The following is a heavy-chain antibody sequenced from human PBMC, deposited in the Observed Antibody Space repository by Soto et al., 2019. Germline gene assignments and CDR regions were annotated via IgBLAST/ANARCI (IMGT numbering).Heavy chain of an antibody. CDR3: AKVKRGYSGYDRFAFDI. Sequence: EVQLLESGGGLVQPGGSLRLSCAASGFTFSSYAMSWVRQAPGKGLEWVSAISGSGGSTYYADSVKGRFTISRDNSKNTLYLQMNSLRAEDTAVYYCAKVKRGYSGYDRFAFDIWGQGTMVTVSS. CDR2: ISGSGGST. CDR1: GFTFSSYA. J-gene: IGHJ3*02. V-gene: IGHV3-23*01. D-gene: IGHD5-12*01.